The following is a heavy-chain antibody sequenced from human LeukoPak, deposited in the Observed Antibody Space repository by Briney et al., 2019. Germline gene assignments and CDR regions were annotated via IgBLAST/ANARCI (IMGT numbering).Heavy chain of an antibody. J-gene: IGHJ4*02. CDR3: AKGWGISIFGVLTN. CDR1: GFTFSSYA. CDR2: ISGSGDST. D-gene: IGHD3-3*01. Sequence: GGSLRLSCAASGFTFSSYAMSWVRQAPGKGLEWVSAISGSGDSTYYADFVKGRFTISRDNSKNTLYLQMNSLRPEDTAVYYCAKGWGISIFGVLTNWGQGTLVTVSS. V-gene: IGHV3-23*01.